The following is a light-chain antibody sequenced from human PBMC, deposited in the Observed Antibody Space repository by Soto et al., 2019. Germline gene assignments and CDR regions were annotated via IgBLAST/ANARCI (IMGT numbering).Light chain of an antibody. CDR3: ASYTIKTTYV. J-gene: IGLJ1*01. CDR1: NVDVGGYNY. V-gene: IGLV2-14*01. CDR2: EVS. Sequence: QSALTQPPCVSGSPGQSITISCTGTNVDVGGYNYVSWYQHHPGKAPKLLIFEVSNRPSGVSNRFSGSKSGNTASLTISGLQSEDEADYYCASYTIKTTYVFGSGTKVTVL.